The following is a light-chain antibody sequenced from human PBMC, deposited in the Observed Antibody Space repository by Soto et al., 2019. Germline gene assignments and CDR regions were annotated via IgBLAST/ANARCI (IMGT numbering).Light chain of an antibody. CDR1: QSISNS. V-gene: IGKV3-15*01. J-gene: IGKJ2*01. Sequence: EIVMTQSPASPSVSPGETATLSCRASQSISNSLAWYQQKPGQAPSLLIYGASTRATGIPARCSGSGSGTEYTLTVSSLQSEDSALYYCQQYNNWPPRTFGHGTKLEIK. CDR3: QQYNNWPPRT. CDR2: GAS.